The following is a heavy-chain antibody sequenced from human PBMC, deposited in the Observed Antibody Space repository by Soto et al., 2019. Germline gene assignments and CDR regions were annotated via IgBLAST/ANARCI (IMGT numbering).Heavy chain of an antibody. CDR1: GGTFSSYT. J-gene: IGHJ6*03. Sequence: QVQLVQSGAEVKKPGSSVKVSCKASGGTFSSYTISWVRQAPGQGLEWMGRIIPILGIANYAQKFQGRVTITADKSTSTAYMELSSLRSEHTAVYYCASYLAACSGGSCYSYYYYMDVWGKGTTVTVSS. CDR2: IIPILGIA. D-gene: IGHD2-15*01. CDR3: ASYLAACSGGSCYSYYYYMDV. V-gene: IGHV1-69*02.